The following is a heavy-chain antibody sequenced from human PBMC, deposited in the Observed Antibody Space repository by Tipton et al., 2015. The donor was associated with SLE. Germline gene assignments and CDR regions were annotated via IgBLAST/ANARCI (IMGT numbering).Heavy chain of an antibody. V-gene: IGHV1-18*01. CDR1: GYTFTSYG. CDR2: ISAYNGNT. CDR3: AEDIGMAREGAFDI. Sequence: QSGPEVKKPGASVKVSCKASGYTFTSYGISWVRQAPGQGLEWMGWISAYNGNTNYAQKLQGRVTMTRDTSTSTAYMELRSLRSDDSAVLYGAEDIGMAREGAFDIWGKGTMVTVSS. J-gene: IGHJ3*02. D-gene: IGHD5-12*01.